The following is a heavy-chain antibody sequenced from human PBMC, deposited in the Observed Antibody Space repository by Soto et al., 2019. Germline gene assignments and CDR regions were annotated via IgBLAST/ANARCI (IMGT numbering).Heavy chain of an antibody. CDR3: AKGAYYDSSGYPFDY. V-gene: IGHV3-30*18. CDR2: ISYDGSNK. CDR1: GFTFSSYG. Sequence: GGSLRLSFAASGFTFSSYGMHWVRQAPGKGLEWVAVISYDGSNKYYADSVKGRFTISRDNSKNTLYLQMNSLRAEDTAVYYCAKGAYYDSSGYPFDYWGQGTLVTVSS. J-gene: IGHJ4*02. D-gene: IGHD3-22*01.